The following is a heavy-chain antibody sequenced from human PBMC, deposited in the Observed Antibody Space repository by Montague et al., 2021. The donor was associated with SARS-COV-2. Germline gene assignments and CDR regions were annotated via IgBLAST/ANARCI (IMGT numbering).Heavy chain of an antibody. CDR1: GGSISGYY. Sequence: ETLSLTYTVSGGSISGYYWSWLWRSPGKGLEWIGYIYDGGSGNYNPSLSRRVTISTDTSKNQLSLKVKSVTAADTAVYYCVRDQPYDGPRGAYDIWGQGTLVTVSS. CDR2: IYDGGSG. J-gene: IGHJ3*02. V-gene: IGHV4-59*01. D-gene: IGHD5-12*01. CDR3: VRDQPYDGPRGAYDI.